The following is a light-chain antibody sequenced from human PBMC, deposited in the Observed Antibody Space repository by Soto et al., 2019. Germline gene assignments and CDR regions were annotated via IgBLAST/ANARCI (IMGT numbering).Light chain of an antibody. CDR2: DAS. J-gene: IGKJ5*01. CDR1: QSVSSS. V-gene: IGKV3-20*01. Sequence: EIVLTQSPGTLSLSPGERATLSCRASQSVSSSLAWYQQKPGLAPTLLISDASSRASGVPDRFTGGGSGTGFTLTIRRLEPEDFALYYCQQYAGSPITFGQGTRLEIK. CDR3: QQYAGSPIT.